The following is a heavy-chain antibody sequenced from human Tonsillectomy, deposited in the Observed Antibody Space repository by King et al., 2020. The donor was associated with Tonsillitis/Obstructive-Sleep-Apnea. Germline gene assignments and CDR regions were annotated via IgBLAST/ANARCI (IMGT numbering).Heavy chain of an antibody. Sequence: EVQLVESGGGLVQPGRSLRLSCAASGFTFDDYAMYWVRQAPGKGLEWVSGISWNSGSIRYADSVKGRFTISRDNAKNSLYLQMNSLRAEDTALYYCAKDLIIAVSGTPGDGFDFWGQGTMVTVSS. J-gene: IGHJ3*01. CDR2: ISWNSGSI. CDR3: AKDLIIAVSGTPGDGFDF. CDR1: GFTFDDYA. D-gene: IGHD6-13*01. V-gene: IGHV3-9*01.